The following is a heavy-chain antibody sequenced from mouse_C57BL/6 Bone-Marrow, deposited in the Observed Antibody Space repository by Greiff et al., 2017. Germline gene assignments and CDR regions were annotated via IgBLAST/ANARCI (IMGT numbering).Heavy chain of an antibody. CDR1: VYTFTSYW. CDR2: IDPSDSYT. J-gene: IGHJ2*01. Sequence: QVQLQQPGAELVMPGASVKLSCKASVYTFTSYWMHWVKQRPGQGLEWIGEIDPSDSYTNYNQKFKGKSTLTVDKSSSTAYMQLSSLTSEDSAVYYCARDYYDYWGQGTTLTVSS. V-gene: IGHV1-69*01. CDR3: ARDYYDY.